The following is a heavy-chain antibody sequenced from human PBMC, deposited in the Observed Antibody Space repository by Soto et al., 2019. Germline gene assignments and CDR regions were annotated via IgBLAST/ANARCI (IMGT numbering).Heavy chain of an antibody. D-gene: IGHD3-16*01. CDR1: GGSISTVNYC. CDR2: IYDSGSN. CDR3: TSGPFENKVDY. V-gene: IGHV4-30-4*01. J-gene: IGHJ4*02. Sequence: QVQLQESGPGLVKPSQTLSPTCTVSGGSISTVNYCWSWIRQSPDKGLEWIGHIYDSGSNYNNSSLKTHDTIDVHTDNAQFSRKLCSVRAADKALYLCTSGPFENKVDYWGQGSTVTISS.